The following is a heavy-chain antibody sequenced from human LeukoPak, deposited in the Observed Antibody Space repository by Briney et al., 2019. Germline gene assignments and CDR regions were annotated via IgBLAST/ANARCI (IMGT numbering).Heavy chain of an antibody. J-gene: IGHJ4*02. CDR2: INHSGST. Sequence: SETLSLTCAVYGGSFSGYYWSWIRQPPGKGLDWIGEINHSGSTNYNPSLKSRVTISVDTSKNQFSLKLSSVTAADTAVYYCARRRRWLQSHFDYWGQGTVVTVSS. CDR1: GGSFSGYY. D-gene: IGHD5-24*01. V-gene: IGHV4-34*01. CDR3: ARRRRWLQSHFDY.